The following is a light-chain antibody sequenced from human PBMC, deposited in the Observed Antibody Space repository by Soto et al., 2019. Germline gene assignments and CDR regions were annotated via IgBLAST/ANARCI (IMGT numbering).Light chain of an antibody. CDR1: SSDVGGYNY. Sequence: QSVLTQPASVSGSPGQSITISCTGTSSDVGGYNYVSWYQHLPGKAPKLMIYDVTNRPSGVSNRFSGSKSGNTASLTITGLQAEDEADYYCNSYTSSSTLVFGGGTKVTVL. CDR2: DVT. CDR3: NSYTSSSTLV. J-gene: IGLJ2*01. V-gene: IGLV2-14*03.